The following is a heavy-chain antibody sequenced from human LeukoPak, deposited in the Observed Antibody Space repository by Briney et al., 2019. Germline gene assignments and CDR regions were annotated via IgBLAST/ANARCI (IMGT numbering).Heavy chain of an antibody. J-gene: IGHJ4*02. V-gene: IGHV4-59*01. Sequence: SETLSLTCTVSGGSISSYYWSWIRQPPGKGLEWIGYIYYSGSTNYNPSLKSRVTISVDTAKNQFSLKLSSVTAADTAVYYCARVAYYYDSGYFDYWGQGTLVTVPS. CDR2: IYYSGST. CDR3: ARVAYYYDSGYFDY. CDR1: GGSISSYY. D-gene: IGHD3-22*01.